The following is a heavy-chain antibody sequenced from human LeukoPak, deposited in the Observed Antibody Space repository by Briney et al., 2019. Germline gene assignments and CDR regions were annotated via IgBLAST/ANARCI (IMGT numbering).Heavy chain of an antibody. CDR3: ARERVGYCSSTSCRNWFDP. CDR2: ISAYNGNT. D-gene: IGHD2-2*03. Sequence: ASVKVSCKASGYTFISNGISWVRQAPGQGLEWMGWISAYNGNTNYAQKLQGRVTMTTDTSTSTAYMELRSLRSDDTAVYYCARERVGYCSSTSCRNWFDPWGQGTLVTVSS. CDR1: GYTFISNG. V-gene: IGHV1-18*01. J-gene: IGHJ5*02.